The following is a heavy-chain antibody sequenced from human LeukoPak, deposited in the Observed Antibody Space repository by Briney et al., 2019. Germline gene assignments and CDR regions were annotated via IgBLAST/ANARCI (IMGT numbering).Heavy chain of an antibody. J-gene: IGHJ4*02. CDR3: ATGRSCTTCYLPDY. D-gene: IGHD2-2*01. Sequence: GGSLRLSCTASGFTFSSYWMSWVRQAPGKGLEWVANINQDGGEKYYVDSVKGRFTISRDNAKNSLYLQMNSLRAEDTAVYHCATGRSCTTCYLPDYWGQGTLVTVSS. CDR2: INQDGGEK. V-gene: IGHV3-7*01. CDR1: GFTFSSYW.